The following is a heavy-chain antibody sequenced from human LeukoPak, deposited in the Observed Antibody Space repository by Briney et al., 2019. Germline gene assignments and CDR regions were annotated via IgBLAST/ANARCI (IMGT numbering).Heavy chain of an antibody. Sequence: AGGSLRLSCAASGFTFSSYSMNWVRQAPGRGLEWVSSISSSSSYIYYADSVKGRFTISRDNAKNSLYLQMNSLRAEDTAVYYCARADFWSGYRDFDYWGQGTLVTVSS. CDR2: ISSSSSYI. J-gene: IGHJ4*02. D-gene: IGHD3-3*01. CDR3: ARADFWSGYRDFDY. CDR1: GFTFSSYS. V-gene: IGHV3-21*01.